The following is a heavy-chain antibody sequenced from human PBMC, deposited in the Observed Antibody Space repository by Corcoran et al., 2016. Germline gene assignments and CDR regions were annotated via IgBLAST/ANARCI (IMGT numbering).Heavy chain of an antibody. CDR2: IKHDGSEQ. Sequence: QLVESGGGLVQPGESLRLSCAASGFIFRSYYLSWVRQAPGKGLEWVANIKHDGSEQYYVDSVKGRFNVSRYNAKNSLYLQINSLRAEDTAVYFCARYCSSSTCSAAFDIWGQGTVVTVSS. V-gene: IGHV3-7*03. CDR1: GFIFRSYY. J-gene: IGHJ3*02. D-gene: IGHD2-2*01. CDR3: ARYCSSSTCSAAFDI.